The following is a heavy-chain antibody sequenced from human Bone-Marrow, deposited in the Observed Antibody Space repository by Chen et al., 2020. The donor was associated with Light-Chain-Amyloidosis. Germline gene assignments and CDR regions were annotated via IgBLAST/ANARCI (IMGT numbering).Heavy chain of an antibody. D-gene: IGHD3-10*01. CDR3: ARVPESYYNEYYFDY. CDR1: GYTFTGYY. V-gene: IGHV1-2*02. CDR2: INPNSGGT. J-gene: IGHJ4*02. Sequence: QVQLVQSGAEVKKPGASVKVSCKASGYTFTGYYMHWVRQAPGQGLEWMGWINPNSGGTNYAQKFQGRVTMTRDTSISTAYMELSRLRSDDTAVYYCARVPESYYNEYYFDYWGQGTLVTVSS.